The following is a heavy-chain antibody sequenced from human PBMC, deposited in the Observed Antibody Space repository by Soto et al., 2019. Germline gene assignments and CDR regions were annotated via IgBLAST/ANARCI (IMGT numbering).Heavy chain of an antibody. CDR2: IWYDGSNK. Sequence: GGSLRLSCAASGFTFSSYGMHWVRQAPGKGLEWVAVIWYDGSNKYYADSVKGRFTISRDNSKNTLYLQMNSLRAEDTAVYYCARAGISSSWYPGVYWGQGTLVTVSS. D-gene: IGHD6-13*01. CDR1: GFTFSSYG. V-gene: IGHV3-33*01. J-gene: IGHJ4*02. CDR3: ARAGISSSWYPGVY.